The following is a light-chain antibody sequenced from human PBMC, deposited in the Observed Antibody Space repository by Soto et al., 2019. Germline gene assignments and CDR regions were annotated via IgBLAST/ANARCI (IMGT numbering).Light chain of an antibody. Sequence: EIVMTQSPATLSVSPGERATLSCRASQSVSRNLAWYQQKPGQAPRLLIYGASTRATGIPARFSGSGSGTEFTLTISSLQSEDFAVYYCQQYNNFGQGTKLEIK. CDR3: QQYNN. J-gene: IGKJ2*01. CDR1: QSVSRN. V-gene: IGKV3-15*01. CDR2: GAS.